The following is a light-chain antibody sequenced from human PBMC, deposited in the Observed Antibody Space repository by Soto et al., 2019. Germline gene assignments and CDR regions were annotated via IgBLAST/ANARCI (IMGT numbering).Light chain of an antibody. CDR1: QSVSSN. V-gene: IGKV3-20*01. CDR3: HQYAYAPWT. J-gene: IGKJ1*01. Sequence: EIELTQSPSALSGSTRERATLSCMASQSVSSNLAWYQQKPGQAPRLLIYNASNRASGIPDRFSGSGSGTDFTLTISRLEPEDFAVYYCHQYAYAPWTFGQGSKVDIK. CDR2: NAS.